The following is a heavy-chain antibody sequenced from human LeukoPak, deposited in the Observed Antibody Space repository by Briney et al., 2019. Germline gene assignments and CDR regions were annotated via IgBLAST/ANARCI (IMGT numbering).Heavy chain of an antibody. V-gene: IGHV3-53*05. D-gene: IGHD6-13*01. CDR1: GFIVSSNY. J-gene: IGHJ4*02. CDR3: ARAKQQLVMSDY. CDR2: IYSGGYT. Sequence: PGGSLRLSCAASGFIVSSNYMSWVRQAPGKGLEWVSVIYSGGYTYYADSVKGRFTISRDNSKNTLYLQMNSLRAEDTAVYYCARAKQQLVMSDYWGQGTLVTVSS.